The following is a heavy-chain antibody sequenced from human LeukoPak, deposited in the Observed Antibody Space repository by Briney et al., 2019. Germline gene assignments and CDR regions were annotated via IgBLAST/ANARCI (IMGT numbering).Heavy chain of an antibody. J-gene: IGHJ4*02. Sequence: PSETLSLTCTVSGGSISSSSYYWGWIRQPPGKGLEWIGSIYYSGSTYYNPSLKSRVTISVDTSKNQFSLKLSSVTAADTAVYYCARRVLNDDFFEYWGQGTLVTVSS. CDR1: GGSISSSSYY. D-gene: IGHD1-1*01. CDR3: ARRVLNDDFFEY. CDR2: IYYSGST. V-gene: IGHV4-39*01.